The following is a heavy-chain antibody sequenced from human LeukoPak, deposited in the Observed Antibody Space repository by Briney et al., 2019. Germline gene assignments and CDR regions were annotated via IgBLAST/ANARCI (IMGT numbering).Heavy chain of an antibody. D-gene: IGHD2-21*02. J-gene: IGHJ4*01. V-gene: IGHV3-74*01. CDR2: INTDGSGT. CDR1: GFTFSSYA. Sequence: GGSLRLSCEASGFTFSSYAMSWVRQAPGKGLAWVSRINTDGSGTAYADSVKGRFTISRDNAKNTLYLQMNSLRAEDTALYYCARELPREVTLDYWGQGTLVTVSS. CDR3: ARELPREVTLDY.